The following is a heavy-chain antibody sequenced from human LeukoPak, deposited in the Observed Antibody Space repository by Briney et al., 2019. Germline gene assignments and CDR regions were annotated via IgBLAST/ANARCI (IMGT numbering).Heavy chain of an antibody. V-gene: IGHV3-21*05. D-gene: IGHD3-16*01. Sequence: GGSLRLSCAASGFTFSSYEMNWVRQAPGKGLEWVSYISSRSSYIYYADSVKGRFTISRDNAKNSLYLQMNSLRAEDTAVYYCARDTFAFDIWGQGTMVTVSS. CDR3: ARDTFAFDI. CDR2: ISSRSSYI. CDR1: GFTFSSYE. J-gene: IGHJ3*02.